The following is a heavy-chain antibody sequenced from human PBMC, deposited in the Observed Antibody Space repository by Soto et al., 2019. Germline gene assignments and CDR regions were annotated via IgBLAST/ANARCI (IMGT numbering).Heavy chain of an antibody. J-gene: IGHJ6*02. V-gene: IGHV4-59*01. CDR1: GGSISSYY. CDR3: EREPGSYYYGSGSLDV. D-gene: IGHD3-10*01. CDR2: IYYSGST. Sequence: SETLSLTCTVSGGSISSYYWSWIRQPPGKGLEWIGYIYYSGSTNYNPSLKSRLTISVDTSKNQFSLKLSSVTAADTAVYYCEREPGSYYYGSGSLDVWGQGTTVTVSS.